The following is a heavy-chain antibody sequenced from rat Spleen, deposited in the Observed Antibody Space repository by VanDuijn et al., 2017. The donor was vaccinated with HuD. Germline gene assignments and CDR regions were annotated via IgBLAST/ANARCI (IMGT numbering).Heavy chain of an antibody. CDR2: IDTGGGNS. CDR1: GFTFSYYD. J-gene: IGHJ1*01. CDR3: ARQGNNYWYFDF. V-gene: IGHV5-25*01. Sequence: EVQLVESGGGLVQPGRSLKLSCEASGFTFSYYDMAWVRQAPTKGLEWVASIDTGGGNSYYRDSVKGRFTVSRDNAKSTLYLQMDSLRSEDTATYYCARQGNNYWYFDFWGPGTMVTVSS.